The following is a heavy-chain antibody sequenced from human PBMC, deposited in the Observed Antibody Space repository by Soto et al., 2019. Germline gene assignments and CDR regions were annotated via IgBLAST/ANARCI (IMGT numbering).Heavy chain of an antibody. CDR1: GFTFSNYC. D-gene: IGHD2-8*02. J-gene: IGHJ3*02. V-gene: IGHV3-7*05. CDR3: AKDDNYCAGGICYDVFDI. CDR2: IKRDGSET. Sequence: EVHRVESGGGLVQSGGSLRLSCVASGFTFSNYCMTWVRQAPGKGLESVANIKRDGSETYLVDSVRGRFTISRDNAKNSLYLQMNSLRAEDTAVYYCAKDDNYCAGGICYDVFDIWGQGTMVTVSS.